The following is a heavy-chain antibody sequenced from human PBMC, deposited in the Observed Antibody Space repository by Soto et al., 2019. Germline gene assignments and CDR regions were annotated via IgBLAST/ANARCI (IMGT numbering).Heavy chain of an antibody. Sequence: LTLSLTCAISGDSVSSNSAAWNWIRQSPSRGLEWLGRTYYRSKWYNDYAVSVKSRITINPDTSKNQFSLQLNSVTPEDTAVYYCAREVAMVRGVIITGYDAFDIWGQGTMVT. D-gene: IGHD3-10*01. V-gene: IGHV6-1*01. CDR1: GDSVSSNSAA. CDR3: AREVAMVRGVIITGYDAFDI. J-gene: IGHJ3*02. CDR2: TYYRSKWYN.